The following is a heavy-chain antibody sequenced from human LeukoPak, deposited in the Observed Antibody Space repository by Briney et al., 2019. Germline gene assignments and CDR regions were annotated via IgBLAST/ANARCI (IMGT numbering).Heavy chain of an antibody. V-gene: IGHV4-39*01. Sequence: SSETLSLTCSVSGASISSTSYYWGWIRQSPGKGLEWIGSVYFSGRTDDNPSLKSRVTMSVDTSENHFSLRLSSVTAADTAVYYCARQGSAYYFDYWGQGTLVTVSS. J-gene: IGHJ4*02. CDR3: ARQGSAYYFDY. CDR2: VYFSGRT. CDR1: GASISSTSYY.